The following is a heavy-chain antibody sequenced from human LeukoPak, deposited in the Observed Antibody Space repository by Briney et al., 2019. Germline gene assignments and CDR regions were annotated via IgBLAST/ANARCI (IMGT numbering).Heavy chain of an antibody. CDR1: GFTFSGYA. Sequence: GGSLRLSCAASGFTFSGYAMSWVRQAPGKGLVWVSRINSDMSTTTYADSVKGRFTISRDNAKNTLFLQMNSLRAEDTAVYYCARAGRGLRFFDWLTYDYWGQGTLVTVSS. V-gene: IGHV3-74*01. CDR2: INSDMSTT. D-gene: IGHD3-9*01. J-gene: IGHJ4*02. CDR3: ARAGRGLRFFDWLTYDY.